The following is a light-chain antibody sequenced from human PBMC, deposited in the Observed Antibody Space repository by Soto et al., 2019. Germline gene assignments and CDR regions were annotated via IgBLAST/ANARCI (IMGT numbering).Light chain of an antibody. CDR3: QRYQYRTSPLFT. Sequence: EMVLTQSPGTLSLSPGERATLSCRASQSVSSNSLAWYQQKRGQAPRLLIYGASNRATGIPERFSGSGSGTDFTLTISRLEPEDFAVYYCQRYQYRTSPLFTFGPGTKVDIK. V-gene: IGKV3-20*01. CDR2: GAS. J-gene: IGKJ3*01. CDR1: QSVSSNS.